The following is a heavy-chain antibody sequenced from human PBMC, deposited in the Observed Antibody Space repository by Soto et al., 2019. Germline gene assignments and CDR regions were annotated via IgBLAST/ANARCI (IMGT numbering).Heavy chain of an antibody. Sequence: SETLSLTCTVSGGSISTNSYYWGWIRQPPGKGLEWIGSIYYSGSTYYNPSLKSRVTISVDTSKNQFSLKLSSVTAADTAVYYCARQADYSYYMDVWGKGTTVTVSS. CDR3: ARQADYSYYMDV. V-gene: IGHV4-39*01. CDR2: IYYSGST. J-gene: IGHJ6*03. CDR1: GGSISTNSYY.